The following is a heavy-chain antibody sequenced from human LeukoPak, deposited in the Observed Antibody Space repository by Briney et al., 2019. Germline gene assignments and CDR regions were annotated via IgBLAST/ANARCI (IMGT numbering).Heavy chain of an antibody. V-gene: IGHV4-30-2*01. CDR2: IYHSGST. D-gene: IGHD1-1*01. CDR1: SGSISSGGYY. J-gene: IGHJ6*02. Sequence: SETLSLTCTVSSGSISSGGYYWSWIRQPPGKGLEWIGYIYHSGSTYYNPSLKSRVTISVDRSKNQFSLKLSSVTAADTAVYYCARGQTETKYYYYYGMDVWGQGTTVTVSS. CDR3: ARGQTETKYYYYYGMDV.